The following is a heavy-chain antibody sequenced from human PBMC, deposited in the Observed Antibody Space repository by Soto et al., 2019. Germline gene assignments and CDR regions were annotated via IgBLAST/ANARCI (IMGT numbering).Heavy chain of an antibody. CDR3: ARPQAPYGDHGSYGMDV. J-gene: IGHJ6*02. Sequence: QVQLVQSGAEVKKPGASVKVSCKASGYTFTSYDINWVRQATGQGLEWMGWMNPNSGNTGYAQKFQGRVTMTRNTSISTAYMELSSLRSEDTAVYYCARPQAPYGDHGSYGMDVWGQGTTVTVSS. D-gene: IGHD4-17*01. CDR2: MNPNSGNT. V-gene: IGHV1-8*01. CDR1: GYTFTSYD.